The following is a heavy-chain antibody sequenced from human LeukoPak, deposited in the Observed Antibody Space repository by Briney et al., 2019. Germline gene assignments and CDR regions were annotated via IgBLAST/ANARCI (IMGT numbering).Heavy chain of an antibody. Sequence: MTSETLSLTCTVSGGSVSSGSYYWSWIRQPPGKGLEWIGYIYYSGSTNYNPSLKSRVTISVDTSKNQFSLKLSSVTAADTAVYYCARAGLKVPANWFDPWGQGTLVTVSS. CDR2: IYYSGST. CDR1: GGSVSSGSYY. D-gene: IGHD2-2*01. V-gene: IGHV4-61*01. CDR3: ARAGLKVPANWFDP. J-gene: IGHJ5*02.